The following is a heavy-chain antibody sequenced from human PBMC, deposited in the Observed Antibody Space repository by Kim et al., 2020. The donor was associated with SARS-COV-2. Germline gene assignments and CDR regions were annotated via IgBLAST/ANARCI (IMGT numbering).Heavy chain of an antibody. CDR2: INPSGGST. Sequence: ASVKVSCKASGYTFTSYYMHWVRQAPGQGLEWMGIINPSGGSTSYAQKFQGRVTMTRDTSTSTVYMELSSLRSEDTAVYYCARDPRLVYGGYNKYGMDVWGQGTTVTVSS. V-gene: IGHV1-46*01. CDR1: GYTFTSYY. J-gene: IGHJ6*02. D-gene: IGHD5-12*01. CDR3: ARDPRLVYGGYNKYGMDV.